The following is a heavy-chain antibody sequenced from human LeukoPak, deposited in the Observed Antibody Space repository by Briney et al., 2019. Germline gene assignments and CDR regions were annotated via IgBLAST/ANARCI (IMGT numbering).Heavy chain of an antibody. V-gene: IGHV3-30*04. J-gene: IGHJ4*02. D-gene: IGHD3-22*01. CDR2: ISYDGSNK. CDR1: GFTFGSYA. Sequence: GGSLRLSCAASGFTFGSYAMHWVRQAPGKGLEWVAVISYDGSNKYYADSVKGRFTISRDNSKNTLYLQMNSLRAEDTAVYYCARDRYYYDSSGYYYNYYFDYWGQGNLVTVSS. CDR3: ARDRYYYDSSGYYYNYYFDY.